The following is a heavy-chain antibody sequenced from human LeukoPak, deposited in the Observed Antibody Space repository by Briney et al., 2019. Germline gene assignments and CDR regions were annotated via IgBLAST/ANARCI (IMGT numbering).Heavy chain of an antibody. CDR1: GGSISSGDYY. CDR3: ARALRISTPRGRGVSPLDY. D-gene: IGHD2-21*01. CDR2: IYYSGST. V-gene: IGHV4-30-4*08. Sequence: SETLSLTCTVSGGSISSGDYYWSWIRQPPGKGLEWIGYIYYSGSTYYNPSLKSRVTISVDTSKNQFSLKLSSVTAADTAVYYCARALRISTPRGRGVSPLDYWGQGTLVAVSS. J-gene: IGHJ4*02.